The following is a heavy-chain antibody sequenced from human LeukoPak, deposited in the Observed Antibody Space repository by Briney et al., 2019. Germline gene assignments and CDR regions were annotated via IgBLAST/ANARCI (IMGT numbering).Heavy chain of an antibody. Sequence: GASVKVSCKASGYTFTGYYMHWVRQAPGQGLEWMGWINPKSGGTNYLQKFQGRVTMTRDTSISTAYMELSRLRSDDTAVYYCARGRGASRTFDYWGQGTLVTVSS. CDR2: INPKSGGT. V-gene: IGHV1-2*02. D-gene: IGHD1-14*01. CDR1: GYTFTGYY. CDR3: ARGRGASRTFDY. J-gene: IGHJ4*02.